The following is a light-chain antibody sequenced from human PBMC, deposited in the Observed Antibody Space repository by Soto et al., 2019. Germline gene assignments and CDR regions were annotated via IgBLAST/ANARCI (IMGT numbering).Light chain of an antibody. CDR2: SNN. CDR3: AAWDDSLKGVV. Sequence: QSVLSQPPSASGTPGQRVTISCSGSSSNIGSNTVNWYQQLPGTAPKLLIYSNNQRPSGVPDRFSGSKSGTSASVAICGLQSEDEADYYRAAWDDSLKGVVFGGGTKVTDL. CDR1: SSNIGSNT. V-gene: IGLV1-44*01. J-gene: IGLJ2*01.